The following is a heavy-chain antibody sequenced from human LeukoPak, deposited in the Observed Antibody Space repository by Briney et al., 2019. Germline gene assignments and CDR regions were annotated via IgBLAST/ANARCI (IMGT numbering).Heavy chain of an antibody. J-gene: IGHJ3*01. Sequence: GGSLRLSWAVSGFTFNTYTIHWVRQAQGQGLEWVAVTSYDGGNTYYADSVRGRFTISRDNSKNTLYLQMNSLRAEDTAVYYCASGPLKLGVATIGDAFDVWGQGTMVTVSS. CDR1: GFTFNTYT. V-gene: IGHV3-30*14. CDR2: TSYDGGNT. D-gene: IGHD5-12*01. CDR3: ASGPLKLGVATIGDAFDV.